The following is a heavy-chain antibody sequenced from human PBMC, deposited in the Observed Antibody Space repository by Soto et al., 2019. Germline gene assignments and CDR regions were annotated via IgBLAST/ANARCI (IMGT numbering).Heavy chain of an antibody. CDR3: ARDLGSSWPPFDY. CDR1: GFTVSSNY. D-gene: IGHD6-13*01. CDR2: IYSGGST. J-gene: IGHJ4*02. Sequence: GGSLRLSCAASGFTVSSNYMSWVRQAPGKGLEWVSVIYSGGSTYYADSVKGRFTISRDNSKNTLYLQMNSLRAEDTAVYYCARDLGSSWPPFDYWGQGTLVTVSS. V-gene: IGHV3-66*01.